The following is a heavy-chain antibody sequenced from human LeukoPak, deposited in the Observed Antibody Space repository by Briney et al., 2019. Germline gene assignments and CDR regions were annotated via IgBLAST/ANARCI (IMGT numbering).Heavy chain of an antibody. CDR2: TNHSGST. Sequence: PSETLSLTCAVYGGSFSGYFWSWIRQPPGKGLEWIGETNHSGSTNYNPSLKSRVTISVDTSKNQFSLKLNSVTAADTAVYYCAGDYSGSYRFDYWGQGTLVTISS. CDR1: GGSFSGYF. CDR3: AGDYSGSYRFDY. D-gene: IGHD3-10*01. V-gene: IGHV4-34*01. J-gene: IGHJ4*02.